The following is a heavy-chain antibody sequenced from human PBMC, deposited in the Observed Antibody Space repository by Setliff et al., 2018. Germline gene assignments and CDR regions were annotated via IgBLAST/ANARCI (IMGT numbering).Heavy chain of an antibody. J-gene: IGHJ3*02. CDR3: ARDVFPYHYEGAFDI. Sequence: ASVKVSCKASGYTFTSHYMHWVRQAPGLGLEWMGTINPSSGRTSYAQKFQGRVTMTRETSTSTVYMDMSSLRSEGTAVYYCARDVFPYHYEGAFDIWGQGTMGTVSS. D-gene: IGHD3-22*01. V-gene: IGHV1-46*01. CDR1: GYTFTSHY. CDR2: INPSSGRT.